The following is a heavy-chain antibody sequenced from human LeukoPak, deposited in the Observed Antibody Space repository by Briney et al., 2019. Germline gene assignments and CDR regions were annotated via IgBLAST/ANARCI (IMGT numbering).Heavy chain of an antibody. CDR2: IGTAGDT. V-gene: IGHV3-13*01. Sequence: GGSLRLSCAASGFTVSSNYMSWVRQAPGKGLEWVSAIGTAGDTYYPGSVKGRFTISRENAKNSLYLQMNSLRAGDTAVYYCARGNDYGDYVDAFDIWGQGTMVTVAS. D-gene: IGHD4-17*01. J-gene: IGHJ3*02. CDR1: GFTVSSNY. CDR3: ARGNDYGDYVDAFDI.